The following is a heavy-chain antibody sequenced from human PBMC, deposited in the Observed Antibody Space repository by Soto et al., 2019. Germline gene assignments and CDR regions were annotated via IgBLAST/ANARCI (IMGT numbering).Heavy chain of an antibody. D-gene: IGHD3-22*01. CDR3: AILTTSGYYPPFDD. J-gene: IGHJ4*02. CDR1: GDSFSSSA. CDR2: IIPLFAAP. Sequence: QVQLVQSGAEVKKPGSSVKASCKASGDSFSSSAITWVRQAPGQGLEWMGGIIPLFAAPHYAHRFQDRVTITADESTSTAYMELSSLRSEDTAVYYCAILTTSGYYPPFDDWGQGTLVTVSS. V-gene: IGHV1-69*01.